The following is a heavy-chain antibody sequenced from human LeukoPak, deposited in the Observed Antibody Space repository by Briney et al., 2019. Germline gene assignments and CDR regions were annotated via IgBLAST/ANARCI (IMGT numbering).Heavy chain of an antibody. D-gene: IGHD3-16*01. Sequence: GGSPRLSCAASGFTFSDNYMSWIRQAPGKGLEWVSFISISGATIHYADSVRGRLTISRDNAKNSLYLQMNSLRAEDTAMYYCARTIIGIYGSFEYYFDLWGKGTLVTVSS. CDR3: ARTIIGIYGSFEYYFDL. CDR1: GFTFSDNY. CDR2: ISISGATI. J-gene: IGHJ4*02. V-gene: IGHV3-11*01.